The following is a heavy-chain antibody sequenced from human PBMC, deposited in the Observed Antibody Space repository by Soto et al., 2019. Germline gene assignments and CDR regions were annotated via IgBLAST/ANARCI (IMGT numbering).Heavy chain of an antibody. CDR1: GFTFTTYW. D-gene: IGHD6-19*01. CDR3: ARAIAVAGTGGFY. V-gene: IGHV3-74*01. CDR2: INTNGSST. Sequence: EVQLVESGGGLVQPGGSLRLSCAASGFTFTTYWMHWVRQAPGKGLVWVSRINTNGSSTAYADSVKGRFTISRDNAKNTLYLQRNSLRAEDTAVYYCARAIAVAGTGGFYWGLGTLVTV. J-gene: IGHJ4*02.